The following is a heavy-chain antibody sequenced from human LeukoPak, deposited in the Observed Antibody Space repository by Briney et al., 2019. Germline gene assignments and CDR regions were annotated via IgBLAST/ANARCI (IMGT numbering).Heavy chain of an antibody. J-gene: IGHJ4*02. Sequence: GTSVKVSCKASGFTFTSSAVQWVRQARGQRLEWIGWIVVGSGNTNYAQKFQERVTITRDMSTSTAYMELSSLRSEDTAVYYCAADRPPITVVRGVIIDWGQGTLVTVSS. CDR1: GFTFTSSA. V-gene: IGHV1-58*01. CDR3: AADRPPITVVRGVIID. D-gene: IGHD3-10*01. CDR2: IVVGSGNT.